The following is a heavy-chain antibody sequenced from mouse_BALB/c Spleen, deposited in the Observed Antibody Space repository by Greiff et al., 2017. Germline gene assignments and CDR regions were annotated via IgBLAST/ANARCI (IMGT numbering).Heavy chain of an antibody. CDR1: GYSITSDYA. Sequence: EVKLMESGPGLVKPSQSLSLTCTVTGYSITSDYAWNWIRQFPGNKLEWMGYISYSGSTSYNPSLKSRISITRDTSKNQFFLQLNSVTTEDTATYYCARGRGGFAYWGQGTLVTVSA. V-gene: IGHV3-2*02. J-gene: IGHJ3*01. CDR2: ISYSGST. CDR3: ARGRGGFAY.